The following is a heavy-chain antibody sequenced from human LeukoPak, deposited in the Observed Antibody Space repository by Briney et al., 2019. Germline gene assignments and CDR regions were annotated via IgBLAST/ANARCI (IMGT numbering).Heavy chain of an antibody. CDR1: GGSFSGYY. Sequence: PSETLSLTCAVYGGSFSGYYWSWIRQPPGKGLEWIGEINHSGSTNYNPSLKSRVTISVDTSKNQFSLKLSSVTAADTAVYYCARPLWFGELLYWGQGTLVTVSS. V-gene: IGHV4-34*01. CDR2: INHSGST. CDR3: ARPLWFGELLY. D-gene: IGHD3-10*01. J-gene: IGHJ4*02.